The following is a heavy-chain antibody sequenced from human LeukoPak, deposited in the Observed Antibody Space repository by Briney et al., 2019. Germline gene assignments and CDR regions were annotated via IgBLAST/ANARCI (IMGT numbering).Heavy chain of an antibody. D-gene: IGHD6-19*01. V-gene: IGHV3-30-3*01. Sequence: LTGGSLRLSCAASGFTFSTYAMHWVRQAPGKGLEWVAVISFDGNNKYYAASVKGRFTISRDNSKNTLYLQMSSLRAEDTAVYYCARDHGRTGWYETVDHWGQGTLVTVSS. CDR3: ARDHGRTGWYETVDH. CDR2: ISFDGNNK. J-gene: IGHJ4*02. CDR1: GFTFSTYA.